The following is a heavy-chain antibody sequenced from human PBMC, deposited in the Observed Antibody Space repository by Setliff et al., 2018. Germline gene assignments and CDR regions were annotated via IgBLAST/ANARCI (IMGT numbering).Heavy chain of an antibody. Sequence: GGSLRLSCAASGFSFSSYGMHWVRQAPGKGLEWVAFIRFDGTNKYYADSVKGRFTISRDNSKNTLYLQMNSLRAEDTAVYYCARGGRFAHYMDVWGKGTTVTVSS. V-gene: IGHV3-30*02. CDR1: GFSFSSYG. CDR2: IRFDGTNK. J-gene: IGHJ6*03. CDR3: ARGGRFAHYMDV. D-gene: IGHD3-3*01.